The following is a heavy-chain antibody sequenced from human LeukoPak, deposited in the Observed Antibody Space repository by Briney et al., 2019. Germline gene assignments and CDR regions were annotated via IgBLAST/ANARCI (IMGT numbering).Heavy chain of an antibody. J-gene: IGHJ1*01. CDR2: INHSGST. V-gene: IGHV4-34*01. CDR1: GGSFSGYY. D-gene: IGHD2-2*01. CDR3: ARGEGGVVVPAAMDAEYFQH. Sequence: PSETLSLTCAVYGGSFSGYYWSWIRQPPGKGLEWIGEINHSGSTNYNPSLKSRVTISVDTSKNQFSLKLSSATAADTAVYYCARGEGGVVVPAAMDAEYFQHWGQGTLVTVSS.